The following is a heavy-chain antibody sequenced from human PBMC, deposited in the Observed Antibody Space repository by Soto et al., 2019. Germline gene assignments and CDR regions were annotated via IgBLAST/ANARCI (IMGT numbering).Heavy chain of an antibody. V-gene: IGHV3-66*01. D-gene: IGHD2-15*01. Sequence: EVQLVESGGGLVQPGGSLRLSCAASGFTVSSKYMSWVRQAPGKGLEWVSIIQSGGTTYYVDFVKGRFTISRDSSKNMLHVQMDSLRSEDTAVYFCARDAVRCSGGSCYWGPRDVGGKWTTVPVSS. CDR2: IQSGGTT. CDR3: ARDAVRCSGGSCYWGPRDV. CDR1: GFTVSSKY. J-gene: IGHJ6*04.